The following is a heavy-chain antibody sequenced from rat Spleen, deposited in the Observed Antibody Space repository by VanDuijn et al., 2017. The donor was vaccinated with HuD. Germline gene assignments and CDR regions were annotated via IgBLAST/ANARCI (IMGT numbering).Heavy chain of an antibody. Sequence: EVQLVETGGGLVQPGRSLKLSCAASGFTFSDFNMAWVRQAPGKGLEWVSSINTDGGTTYYRDSVKGRFTISRDNAENTVYLQMNSLRSEDTATYYCVKDRDGGYAFDYWGQGVMVTVSS. CDR3: VKDRDGGYAFDY. CDR2: INTDGGTT. D-gene: IGHD1-11*01. V-gene: IGHV5-58*01. J-gene: IGHJ2*01. CDR1: GFTFSDFN.